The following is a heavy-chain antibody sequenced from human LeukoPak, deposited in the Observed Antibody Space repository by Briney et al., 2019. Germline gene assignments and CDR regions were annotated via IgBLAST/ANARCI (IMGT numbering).Heavy chain of an antibody. D-gene: IGHD5-12*01. Sequence: GGSLRLSCAASGFTFSSYWMSWVRQAPGKGLEWVADIKQDGSEKYYVDSVKGRFTISRDNATKPLYLQMNSLSAEDTAVYYCASWYSGYGSEYFQHWGQGTLVTVSS. CDR1: GFTFSSYW. J-gene: IGHJ1*01. CDR3: ASWYSGYGSEYFQH. CDR2: IKQDGSEK. V-gene: IGHV3-7*01.